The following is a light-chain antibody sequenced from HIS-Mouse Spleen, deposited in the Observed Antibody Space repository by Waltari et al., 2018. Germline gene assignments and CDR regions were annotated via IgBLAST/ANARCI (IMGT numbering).Light chain of an antibody. J-gene: IGKJ4*01. CDR1: QDISNY. CDR2: DAS. V-gene: IGKV1-33*01. CDR3: QQYDNLPLT. Sequence: DIQMTQSPSSLSASVGDRVTTTCQASQDISNYLNWYQQKPGKAPKLLNYDASNLETGVPSRFSGSGSGTDFTFTISSLQPEDIATYYCQQYDNLPLTFGGGTKVEIK.